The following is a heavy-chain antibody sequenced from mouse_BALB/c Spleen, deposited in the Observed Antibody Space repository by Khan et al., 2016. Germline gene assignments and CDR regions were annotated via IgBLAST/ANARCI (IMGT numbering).Heavy chain of an antibody. CDR1: GYTFTDYA. J-gene: IGHJ4*01. Sequence: QVRLQQSGAELVRPGVSVKISCKGSGYTFTDYAMHWVKQSHAKSLEWIGVISTYYGDTSYNQKFEGKATMTVDKSSSTADMELARLTSEDSAIYYCTRGGLTYDCSMDNWGQGTSVTVSS. CDR3: TRGGLTYDCSMDN. CDR2: ISTYYGDT. D-gene: IGHD2-12*01. V-gene: IGHV1S137*01.